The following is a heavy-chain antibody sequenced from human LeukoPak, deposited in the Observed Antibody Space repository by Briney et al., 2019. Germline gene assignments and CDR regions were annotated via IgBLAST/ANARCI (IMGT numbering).Heavy chain of an antibody. Sequence: GGSLRLSCAASGFTFSNAWMSWVRQAPGKGLEWVGRIKSKTDGGTTDYAAPVKGRFTISRDDSKNTLYLQMNSLRAEDTAVYYCAKEGDYDILTGPTDIWGQGTMVTVSS. CDR2: IKSKTDGGTT. CDR1: GFTFSNAW. CDR3: AKEGDYDILTGPTDI. D-gene: IGHD3-9*01. V-gene: IGHV3-15*01. J-gene: IGHJ3*02.